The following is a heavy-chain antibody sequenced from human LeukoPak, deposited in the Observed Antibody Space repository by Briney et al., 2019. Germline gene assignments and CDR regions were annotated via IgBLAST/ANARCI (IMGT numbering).Heavy chain of an antibody. J-gene: IGHJ4*02. V-gene: IGHV4-31*03. CDR3: ATLLLPLSGWYRYYFDY. Sequence: SETLSLTCTVSGGSISSGGYYWSWIRQHPGKGLEWIGYIYYSGSTYYNPSLKSRVTISVDTSKNQFSLKLSSVTAADTAVYYCATLLLPLSGWYRYYFDYWGQGTLVTVSS. CDR2: IYYSGST. D-gene: IGHD6-19*01. CDR1: GGSISSGGYY.